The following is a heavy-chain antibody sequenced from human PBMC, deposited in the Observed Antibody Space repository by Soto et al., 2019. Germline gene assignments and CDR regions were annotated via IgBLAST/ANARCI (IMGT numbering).Heavy chain of an antibody. CDR3: ASSYCISTRCPPYYGMDV. CDR2: IYSGGST. Sequence: GGSLRLSCAASGFTVSSNYMSWVRQAPGKGLEWVSVIYSGGSTYYADSVKGRFTISRDNSKNTLYLQMNSLRAEDTAVYYCASSYCISTRCPPYYGMDVWGQGTTVTVSS. J-gene: IGHJ6*02. D-gene: IGHD2-2*01. CDR1: GFTVSSNY. V-gene: IGHV3-66*01.